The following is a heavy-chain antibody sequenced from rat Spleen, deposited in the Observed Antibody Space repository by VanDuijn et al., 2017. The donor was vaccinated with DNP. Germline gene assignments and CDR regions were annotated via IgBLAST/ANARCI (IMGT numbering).Heavy chain of an antibody. Sequence: EVKLVESGGGLVQPGRSLKLSCAASGFTFRDYAMAWVRQAPKKGLEWVATIIYDGSRTYYRDSVKGRFTISRENAKSTLHWQMYSLRSEDTATYYCAGRPPPTRGPFDYWGQGVTVAVSS. CDR1: GFTFRDYA. CDR3: AGRPPPTRGPFDY. J-gene: IGHJ2*01. V-gene: IGHV5-7*01. D-gene: IGHD1-4*01. CDR2: IIYDGSRT.